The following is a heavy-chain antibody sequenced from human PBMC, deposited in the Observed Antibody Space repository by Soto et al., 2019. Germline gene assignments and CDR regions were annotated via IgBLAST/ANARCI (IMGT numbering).Heavy chain of an antibody. D-gene: IGHD3-10*01. Sequence: QAQLVQSGGEVKKPGASVKVTCKASGYSFITFGITWVRQAPGQGLEWMGWIAPYNGMTNFAQKLQGRFIMTTDTSTYTASMELRSLRSDDTAVYYCSAGITLVRGVFACGLDVWGQGTTVTVSS. J-gene: IGHJ6*02. CDR2: IAPYNGMT. CDR1: GYSFITFG. V-gene: IGHV1-18*01. CDR3: SAGITLVRGVFACGLDV.